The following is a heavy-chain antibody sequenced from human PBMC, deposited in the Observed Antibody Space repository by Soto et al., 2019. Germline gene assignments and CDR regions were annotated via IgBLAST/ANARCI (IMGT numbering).Heavy chain of an antibody. CDR2: IWYDGSKK. V-gene: IGHV3-33*01. Sequence: QVQLVESGGGVVQPGRSLRLSCEASGFTFSNYAMHWVRQAPGKGLEWVTIIWYDGSKKNYTDSVKGRFTTSRDNSKNTLYLQMNSLRVEDTAVYYCARDSGGDYHNYYMDVWGKGTTVTVSS. D-gene: IGHD4-17*01. CDR1: GFTFSNYA. CDR3: ARDSGGDYHNYYMDV. J-gene: IGHJ6*03.